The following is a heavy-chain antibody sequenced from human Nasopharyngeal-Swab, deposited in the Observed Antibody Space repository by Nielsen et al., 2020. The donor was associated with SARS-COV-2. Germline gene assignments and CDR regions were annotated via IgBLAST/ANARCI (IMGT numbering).Heavy chain of an antibody. CDR2: IGTAGDT. Sequence: GESLKISCAASGFTFSSYDMHWVRQATGKGLERVSAIGTAGDTYYPGSVKGRFTISRENAKNSLYLQMNSLRAGDTAVYYCARSRTAMTSPYYYYGMDVWGQGTTVTVSS. V-gene: IGHV3-13*01. D-gene: IGHD5-18*01. CDR1: GFTFSSYD. CDR3: ARSRTAMTSPYYYYGMDV. J-gene: IGHJ6*02.